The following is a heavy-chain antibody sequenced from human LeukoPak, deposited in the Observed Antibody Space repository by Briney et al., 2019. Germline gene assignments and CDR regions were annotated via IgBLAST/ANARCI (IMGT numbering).Heavy chain of an antibody. CDR1: GFTLSNNW. J-gene: IGHJ6*04. CDR2: INGAGSST. Sequence: RGSLGLSCEASGFTLSNNWMHWVRQAPGKGLVWVSHINGAGSSTSYADSVKGRFTLSRDNAKNTLYLQMNSLRVEDTAVYYCARDVAYGMDVWGKGTTVTVSS. V-gene: IGHV3-74*01. D-gene: IGHD2-15*01. CDR3: ARDVAYGMDV.